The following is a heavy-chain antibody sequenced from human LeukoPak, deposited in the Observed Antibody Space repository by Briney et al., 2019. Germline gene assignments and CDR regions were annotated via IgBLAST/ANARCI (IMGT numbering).Heavy chain of an antibody. J-gene: IGHJ6*03. CDR2: IYTSGIT. Sequence: SETLSLTCTVSGGSVSSYNWTWIRQPAGMGLELIGRIYTSGITSYSPSLRSRVTMSLDTSKNQFSLKMSSVTAADTAVYYCARYLVGPLVGSYYSHYMDVWGKGTTVTISS. CDR3: ARYLVGPLVGSYYSHYMDV. V-gene: IGHV4-4*07. CDR1: GGSVSSYN. D-gene: IGHD2-2*01.